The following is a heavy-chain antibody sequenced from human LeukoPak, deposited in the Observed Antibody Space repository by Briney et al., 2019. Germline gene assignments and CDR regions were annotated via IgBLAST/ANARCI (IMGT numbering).Heavy chain of an antibody. J-gene: IGHJ4*02. CDR1: GYTFTGYY. CDR3: ARGGNYYDSNGYYYY. V-gene: IGHV1-2*02. D-gene: IGHD3-22*01. Sequence: ASVKVSCKASGYTFTGYYMHWVRQAPGQGLEWMGWINPNSGGTNYAQKFQGRVTMTRDTSISTAYMELSRLRSDDTAVYYCARGGNYYDSNGYYYYWGQGTLVTVSS. CDR2: INPNSGGT.